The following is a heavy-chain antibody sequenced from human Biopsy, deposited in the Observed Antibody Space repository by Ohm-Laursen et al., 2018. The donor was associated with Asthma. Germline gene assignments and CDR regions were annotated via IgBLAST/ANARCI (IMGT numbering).Heavy chain of an antibody. J-gene: IGHJ4*02. V-gene: IGHV4-61*01. CDR2: IYYSGST. D-gene: IGHD3-22*01. Sequence: SETLSLTCVVSGGSVSSGSYYWSWIRQPPGKGLEWIGYIYYSGSTNYNPSLKSRVTISVDTSKNQLSLKLSSVTAADTAVYYCARAQDYYDSRGYYRSFDYWGQGTLVTVSS. CDR1: GGSVSSGSYY. CDR3: ARAQDYYDSRGYYRSFDY.